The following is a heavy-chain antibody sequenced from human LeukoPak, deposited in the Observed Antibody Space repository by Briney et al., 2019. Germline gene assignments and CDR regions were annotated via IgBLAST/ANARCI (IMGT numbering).Heavy chain of an antibody. J-gene: IGHJ5*02. V-gene: IGHV1-18*01. CDR3: ARDQPTYGDYLFNWFDP. D-gene: IGHD4-17*01. Sequence: ASVKVSCKASGYTFTSYGISWVRQAPGQGLEWMGWISAYNGNTNYAQKFQGRVTITRDTSASTAYMELSSLRSEDTAVYYCARDQPTYGDYLFNWFDPWGQGTLVTVSS. CDR2: ISAYNGNT. CDR1: GYTFTSYG.